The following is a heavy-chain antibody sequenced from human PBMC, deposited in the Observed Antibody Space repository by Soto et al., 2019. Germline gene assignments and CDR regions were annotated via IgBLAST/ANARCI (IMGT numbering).Heavy chain of an antibody. Sequence: GGSLRLSCAASGFTFSSYWMSWVRQAPGKGLEWVANIKQDGSEKYYVDSVKGRFTISRDNAKNSLYLQMNSLRAEDTAVYYCANQLRSGWGAIGNPYYFDYWGQGTLVTVSS. V-gene: IGHV3-7*01. J-gene: IGHJ4*02. CDR2: IKQDGSEK. CDR3: ANQLRSGWGAIGNPYYFDY. CDR1: GFTFSSYW. D-gene: IGHD6-19*01.